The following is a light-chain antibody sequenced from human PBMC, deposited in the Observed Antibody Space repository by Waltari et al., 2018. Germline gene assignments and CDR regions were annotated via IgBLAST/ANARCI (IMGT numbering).Light chain of an antibody. V-gene: IGKV3-15*01. J-gene: IGKJ1*01. CDR2: GAS. Sequence: EIVMTQSPATLSVSPGERATLSCRASQSVRSNLAWFQQKPGQAPRLLAYGASTRAIDIPTRFSGRGSGTEFTLTITSLQSEDFALYYCQQYNDWPWTFGQGTKVEIK. CDR3: QQYNDWPWT. CDR1: QSVRSN.